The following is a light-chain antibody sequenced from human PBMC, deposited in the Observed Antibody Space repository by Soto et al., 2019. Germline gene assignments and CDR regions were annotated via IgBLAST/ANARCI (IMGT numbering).Light chain of an antibody. V-gene: IGKV3-11*01. J-gene: IGKJ4*01. Sequence: DIVLTQSPATLSLSPGERATLSCRASQSVSSYLGWYQQRPGQAPRLLIYDASNRATGIPARFSGSGSGTDFTLTISSLEPEDFAVYYCQQRSSWPHTFGGGTKVEIK. CDR2: DAS. CDR1: QSVSSY. CDR3: QQRSSWPHT.